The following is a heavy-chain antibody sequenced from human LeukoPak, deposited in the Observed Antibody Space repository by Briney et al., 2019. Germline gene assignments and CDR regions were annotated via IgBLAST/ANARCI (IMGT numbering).Heavy chain of an antibody. J-gene: IGHJ4*02. CDR1: GFTFDDYA. D-gene: IGHD2-15*01. CDR2: ISWNSGSI. V-gene: IGHV3-9*01. CDR3: AKGGMGCSGGSCYRPHFDY. Sequence: PGRSLRLSCAASGFTFDDYAMHWVRQAPRKGLEWVSGISWNSGSIGYADSVKGRFTISRDNAKNSLYLQMNSLRAEDTALYYCAKGGMGCSGGSCYRPHFDYWGQGTLVTVSS.